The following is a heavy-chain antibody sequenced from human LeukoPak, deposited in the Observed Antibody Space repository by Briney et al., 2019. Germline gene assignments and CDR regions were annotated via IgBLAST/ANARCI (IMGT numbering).Heavy chain of an antibody. CDR3: ATPYYYDSSGYYYAYFQH. CDR2: FDPEDGET. J-gene: IGHJ1*01. V-gene: IGHV1-24*01. Sequence: ASVKVSCKVSGYTLTELSMHWVRRAPGKGLEWMGGFDPEDGETIYAQKFQGRVTMTEDTSTDTAYMELSRLRSEDTAVYYCATPYYYDSSGYYYAYFQHWGQGTLVTVSS. CDR1: GYTLTELS. D-gene: IGHD3-22*01.